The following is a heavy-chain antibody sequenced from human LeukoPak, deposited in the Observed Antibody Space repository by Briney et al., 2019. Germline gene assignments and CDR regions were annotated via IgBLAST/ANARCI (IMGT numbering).Heavy chain of an antibody. D-gene: IGHD6-25*01. J-gene: IGHJ4*02. V-gene: IGHV3-7*02. CDR1: GFTFSRFW. Sequence: PGGSLRLSCSASGFTFSRFWMSWVRQAPGKGLEYVALIKQGGSEIYHMDSVKGRFTISRDDATNALYLQMNSLRAEDTAVYYCARGLLSGYLYSLGYWGQGTLVTVSS. CDR2: IKQGGSEI. CDR3: ARGLLSGYLYSLGY.